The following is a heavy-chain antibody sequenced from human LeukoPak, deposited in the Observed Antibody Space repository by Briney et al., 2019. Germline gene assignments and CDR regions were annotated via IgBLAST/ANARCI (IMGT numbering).Heavy chain of an antibody. CDR2: IYYSGST. Sequence: SETLSLTCTVSGGSISGYYWSWIRQPPGKGLEWIGYIYYSGSTNYNPSLKSRVTISVDTSKNQFSLKLSSVTAADTAVYYCASHYCSSTSCYVTSGWYFDLWGRGTLVTVSS. CDR1: GGSISGYY. D-gene: IGHD2-2*01. V-gene: IGHV4-59*08. J-gene: IGHJ2*01. CDR3: ASHYCSSTSCYVTSGWYFDL.